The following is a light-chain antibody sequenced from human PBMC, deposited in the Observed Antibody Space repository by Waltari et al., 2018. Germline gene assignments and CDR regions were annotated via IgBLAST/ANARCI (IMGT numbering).Light chain of an antibody. J-gene: IGLJ3*02. V-gene: IGLV3-19*01. CDR1: SLRTSY. CDR3: SSRNGRANEVV. Sequence: SSELTQDPAVSVALGQTVRITCQGDSLRTSYAGWYQLKPGQAPVLVMLGKDKRPSGIPDRFSGYSSGTTSSLTITGAQAEDEADYYCSSRNGRANEVVFAGGTKVTVL. CDR2: GKD.